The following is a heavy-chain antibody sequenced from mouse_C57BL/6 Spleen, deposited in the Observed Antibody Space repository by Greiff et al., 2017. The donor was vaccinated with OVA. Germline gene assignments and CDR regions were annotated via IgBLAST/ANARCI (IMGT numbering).Heavy chain of an antibody. CDR1: GYTFTDYY. CDR3: ARVYGSSFWYFDV. J-gene: IGHJ1*03. V-gene: IGHV1-26*01. D-gene: IGHD1-1*01. CDR2: INPNNGGT. Sequence: EVQLQQSGPELVKPGASVKISCKASGYTFTDYYMNWVKQSHGKSLEWIGDINPNNGGTSYNQKFKGKATLTVDKSSSTAYMEPRSLTSEDSAVYYCARVYGSSFWYFDVGGTGTTVTVSS.